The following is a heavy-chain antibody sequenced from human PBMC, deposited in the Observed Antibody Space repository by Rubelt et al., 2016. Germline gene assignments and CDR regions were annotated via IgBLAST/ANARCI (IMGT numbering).Heavy chain of an antibody. CDR1: GFTFSSYS. Sequence: EVQLVESGGGLVKPGGSLRLSCAASGFTFSSYSMNWVRQAPGKGLEWVSSISSSSSYIYYADSVKGRFTISRDNAKNSLYLQMNSLRAEDTAVYYCAKAFGVRGAPSHYYGMDVWGQGTTVTVSS. CDR3: AKAFGVRGAPSHYYGMDV. D-gene: IGHD3-10*01. CDR2: ISSSSSYI. V-gene: IGHV3-21*01. J-gene: IGHJ6*02.